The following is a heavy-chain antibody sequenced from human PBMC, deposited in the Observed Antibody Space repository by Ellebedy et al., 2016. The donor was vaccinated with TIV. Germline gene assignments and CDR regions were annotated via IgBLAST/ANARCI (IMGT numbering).Heavy chain of an antibody. CDR3: ARAPIAAAGTGYFDY. V-gene: IGHV3-74*01. CDR2: INSDGSST. Sequence: GGSLRLXXAASGFTFSSYWMHWVRQAPGKGLVWVSRINSDGSSTSYADSVKGRFTISRDNAKNTLYLQMNSLRAEDTAVYYCARAPIAAAGTGYFDYWGQGTLVTVSS. CDR1: GFTFSSYW. J-gene: IGHJ4*02. D-gene: IGHD6-13*01.